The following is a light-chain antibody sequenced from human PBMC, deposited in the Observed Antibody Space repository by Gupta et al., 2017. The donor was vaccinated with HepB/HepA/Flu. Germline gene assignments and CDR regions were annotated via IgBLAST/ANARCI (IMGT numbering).Light chain of an antibody. CDR3: ATWDDSLSGYV. CDR1: SSNIGSNY. CDR2: RNN. Sequence: SVLTQPPSASGTPGQTVTISCSGSSSNIGSNYVYWYQQFPGTAPKLLIYRNNQRPSGVPDRFSGSKSGTSASLAISGLRSDDEADYYCATWDDSLSGYVFGNGTNVTVL. J-gene: IGLJ1*01. V-gene: IGLV1-47*01.